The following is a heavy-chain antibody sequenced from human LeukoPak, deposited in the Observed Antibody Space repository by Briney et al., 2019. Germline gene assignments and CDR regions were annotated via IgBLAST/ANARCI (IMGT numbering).Heavy chain of an antibody. CDR1: GDSVSSNSAA. V-gene: IGHV6-1*01. CDR2: TYYRSKWYN. D-gene: IGHD3-22*01. Sequence: SQTLSLTCAISGDSVSSNSAAWNWIRQSPSRGLEWLGRTYYRSKWYNDYAVSVKSRITINPDTSKNQFSLKLSSVTAADTAVYYCASSSYYYDSSGYVWGQGTLVTVSS. CDR3: ASSSYYYDSSGYV. J-gene: IGHJ4*02.